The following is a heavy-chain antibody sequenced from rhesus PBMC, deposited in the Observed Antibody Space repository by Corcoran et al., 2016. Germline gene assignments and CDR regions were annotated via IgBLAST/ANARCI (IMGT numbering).Heavy chain of an antibody. CDR1: GYSISRGYY. CDR3: ARPGGGNHLDF. CDR2: ISGSSGSN. V-gene: IGHV4-99*01. J-gene: IGHJ4*01. Sequence: QVQLQESGPGLVKPSETLSLTCAVSGYSISRGYYWGWIRQPPGKGLEYIGYISGSSGSNYYNPSLKSRVTMSKDTSKNQFSLKVSSVTAADTAVYYCARPGGGNHLDFWGQGVLVTVSS. D-gene: IGHD3-34*01.